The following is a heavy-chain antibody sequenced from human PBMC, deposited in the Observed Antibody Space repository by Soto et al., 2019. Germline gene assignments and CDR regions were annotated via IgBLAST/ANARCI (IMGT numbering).Heavy chain of an antibody. V-gene: IGHV3-23*01. J-gene: IGHJ4*02. Sequence: GSLRLSCAASGFTFSTYVMSWVRQAPGKGLEWVSGISGSGGNTYYADSVKGRFTISRDNSKNTLYLEMHSLRAEDTAVYYCAKGQVPAAGYYFGYWGQGTLVTVSS. CDR1: GFTFSTYV. CDR2: ISGSGGNT. D-gene: IGHD2-2*01. CDR3: AKGQVPAAGYYFGY.